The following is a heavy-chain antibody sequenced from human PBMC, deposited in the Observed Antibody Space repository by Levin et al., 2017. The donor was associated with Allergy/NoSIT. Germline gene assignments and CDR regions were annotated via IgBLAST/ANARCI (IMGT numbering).Heavy chain of an antibody. CDR1: GGSISSGGYY. CDR3: ARALRGYSGYDDDAFDI. V-gene: IGHV4-31*03. CDR2: IYYSGST. Sequence: LRLSCTVSGGSISSGGYYWSWIRQHPGKGLEWIGYIYYSGSTYYNPSLKSRVTISVDTSKNQFSLKLSSVTAADTAVYYCARALRGYSGYDDDAFDIWGQGTMVTVSS. D-gene: IGHD5-12*01. J-gene: IGHJ3*02.